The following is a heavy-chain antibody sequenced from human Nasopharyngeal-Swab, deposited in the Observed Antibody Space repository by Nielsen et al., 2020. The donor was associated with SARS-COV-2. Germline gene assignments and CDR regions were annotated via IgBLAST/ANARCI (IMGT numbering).Heavy chain of an antibody. CDR3: AKDPGLGYCSSTSCYGYFDY. CDR1: GYTLTELS. CDR2: FDPEDGET. Sequence: ASVKVSCKVSGYTLTELSMHWVRQAPGKGLEWMGGFDPEDGETIYAQKFQGRVTMTEDTSTDTAYMELSSLRAEDTALYYCAKDPGLGYCSSTSCYGYFDYWGQGTLVTVSS. V-gene: IGHV1-24*01. D-gene: IGHD2-2*01. J-gene: IGHJ4*02.